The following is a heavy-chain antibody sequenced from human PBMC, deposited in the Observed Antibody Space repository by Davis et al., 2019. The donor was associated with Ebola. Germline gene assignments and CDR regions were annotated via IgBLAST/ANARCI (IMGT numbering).Heavy chain of an antibody. D-gene: IGHD3-22*01. CDR3: TTYYITMIVVRSY. CDR1: GFTFSSYS. CDR2: IKTKTDGGTT. J-gene: IGHJ4*02. V-gene: IGHV3-15*07. Sequence: GGSLRLSCAASGFTFSSYSMNWVRQAPGKGLEWVGRIKTKTDGGTTDYAAPVKGRFTISRDDSKNTLYLQMNSLKTEDTAVYYCTTYYITMIVVRSYWGQGTLVTVSS.